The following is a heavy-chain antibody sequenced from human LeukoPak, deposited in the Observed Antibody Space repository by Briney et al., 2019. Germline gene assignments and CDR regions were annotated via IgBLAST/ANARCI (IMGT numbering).Heavy chain of an antibody. CDR2: INSDESST. CDR1: GFTFSSYR. CDR3: ASYGDYLYY. D-gene: IGHD4-17*01. J-gene: IGHJ4*02. V-gene: IGHV3-74*01. Sequence: GGSLRLSCAASGFTFSSYRMHWVRQAPGKGLVWVSRINSDESSTSYADSVKGRFTISRDNAKNTLYLQMNSLRAEDTAVYYCASYGDYLYYWGQGTLVTVSS.